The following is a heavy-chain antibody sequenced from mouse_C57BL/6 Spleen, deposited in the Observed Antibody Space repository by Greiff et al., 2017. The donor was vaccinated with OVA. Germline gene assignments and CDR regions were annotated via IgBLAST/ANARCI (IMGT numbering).Heavy chain of an antibody. J-gene: IGHJ3*01. Sequence: DVQLQESGPELVKPGASVKIPCKASGYTFTDYNMDWVKQSHGKSLEWIGDINPNNGGTIYNQKFKGKATLTVDKSSSTAYMELRSLTSEDTAVYYCAPHYDYFAYWGQGTLVTVSA. CDR1: GYTFTDYN. CDR3: APHYDYFAY. CDR2: INPNNGGT. V-gene: IGHV1-18*01. D-gene: IGHD2-4*01.